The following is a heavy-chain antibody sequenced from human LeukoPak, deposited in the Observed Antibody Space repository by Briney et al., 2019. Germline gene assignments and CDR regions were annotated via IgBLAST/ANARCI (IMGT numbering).Heavy chain of an antibody. V-gene: IGHV4-61*01. J-gene: IGHJ5*02. CDR1: GGSISSGSYY. CDR3: ARDRSYGYYWFDP. CDR2: IYYSGST. D-gene: IGHD5-18*01. Sequence: PSQTLSLTCTVSGGSISSGSYYWSWIRQPPGKGLEWIGYIYYSGSTNYNPSLKSRVTISVDTSKNQFSLKLSSVTAADTAVYYCARDRSYGYYWFDPWGQGTLVTVSS.